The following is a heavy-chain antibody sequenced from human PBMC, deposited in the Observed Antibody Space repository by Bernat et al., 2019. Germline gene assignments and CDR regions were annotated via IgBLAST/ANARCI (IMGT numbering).Heavy chain of an antibody. D-gene: IGHD1-26*01. CDR2: IWYDGSNK. J-gene: IGHJ3*02. CDR1: GFTFSSYG. V-gene: IGHV3-33*01. CDR3: AREMVGATTWDYAFDI. Sequence: QVQLVESGGGVVQPGRSLRLSCAASGFTFSSYGMHWVRQAPGQGLEWVAVIWYDGSNKYYADSVKGRFTISRDNSKNTLYLQMNSLRAEDTAVYYCAREMVGATTWDYAFDIWGQGTMVTVSS.